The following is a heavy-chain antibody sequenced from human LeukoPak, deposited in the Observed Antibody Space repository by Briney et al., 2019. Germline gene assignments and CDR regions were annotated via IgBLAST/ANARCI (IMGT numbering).Heavy chain of an antibody. Sequence: GGSLRLSCAASGFTFSSYWMNWARQAPGKGLEWVASINHNGNVNYYVDFVKGRFTISRDNAMNSLYLQMSNLRAEDTAVYFCARGGGLDVWGQGATVTVSS. D-gene: IGHD3-16*01. V-gene: IGHV3-7*03. J-gene: IGHJ6*02. CDR1: GFTFSSYW. CDR3: ARGGGLDV. CDR2: INHNGNVN.